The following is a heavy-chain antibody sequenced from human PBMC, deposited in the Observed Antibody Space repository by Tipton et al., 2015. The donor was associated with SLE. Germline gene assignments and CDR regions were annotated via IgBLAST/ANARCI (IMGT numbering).Heavy chain of an antibody. CDR1: GGSISSYY. CDR2: IYYSGST. Sequence: TLSLTCTVSGGSISSYYWSWIRQPPGKGLEWIGYIYYSGSTYYNLSLKSRVTMSVDTSKNQFSLKLSSVTAADTAVYYCARHFDSGDYGYFDLWGRGTLVTVSS. V-gene: IGHV4-59*04. CDR3: ARHFDSGDYGYFDL. J-gene: IGHJ2*01. D-gene: IGHD4-17*01.